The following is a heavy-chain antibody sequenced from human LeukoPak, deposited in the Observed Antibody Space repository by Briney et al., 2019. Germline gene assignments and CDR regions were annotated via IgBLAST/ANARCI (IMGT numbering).Heavy chain of an antibody. V-gene: IGHV3-9*01. CDR2: ISWNSGSI. Sequence: GGSLRLSCAVSGFTFDDYAMHWVRQAPGKGLEWVSGISWNSGSIGYADSVKGRFTISRDNAQNSVHLQMDSLRAEDTALYYCAKDRDSYGFNGMDVWGQGTTVSVS. D-gene: IGHD5-18*01. CDR1: GFTFDDYA. J-gene: IGHJ6*02. CDR3: AKDRDSYGFNGMDV.